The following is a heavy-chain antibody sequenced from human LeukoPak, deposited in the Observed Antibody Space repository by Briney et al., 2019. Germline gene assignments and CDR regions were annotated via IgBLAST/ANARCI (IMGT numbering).Heavy chain of an antibody. V-gene: IGHV3-23*01. CDR3: AKNVMVKRYIDY. J-gene: IGHJ4*02. Sequence: TGGSLRLSCAASGFILNNHAMSWVRQAPGKGLQWISVIRGSGRTIEYEDSVKGRFTISRDNSKNTLSLQMNSLRVEGTAIYYCAKNVMVKRYIDYWGQGTLVTASS. CDR2: IRGSGRTI. D-gene: IGHD5-18*01. CDR1: GFILNNHA.